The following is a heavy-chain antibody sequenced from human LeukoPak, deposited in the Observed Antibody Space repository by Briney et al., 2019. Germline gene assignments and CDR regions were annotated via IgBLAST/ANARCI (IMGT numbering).Heavy chain of an antibody. CDR2: IYSGGT. CDR3: ARESYGMDV. Sequence: PGGSLRLSCAASGVTVSSNYMSWVRQAPGKGLEWVSVIYSGGTYYADSVKGRFTISRDTSRNTVYLQLNNLRADDTAVYYCARESYGMDVWGQGTTVTVSS. V-gene: IGHV3-53*01. J-gene: IGHJ6*02. CDR1: GVTVSSNY.